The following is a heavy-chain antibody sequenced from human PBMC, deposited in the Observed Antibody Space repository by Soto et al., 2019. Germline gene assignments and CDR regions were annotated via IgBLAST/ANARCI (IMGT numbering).Heavy chain of an antibody. D-gene: IGHD1-26*01. V-gene: IGHV3-30-3*01. CDR3: ARGRIVGAPYYYYGMDV. CDR1: GFTFSSYA. CDR2: ISYDGSNK. Sequence: GGSLRLSCAVSGFTFSSYAMHWVRQAPGKGREWVAVISYDGSNKYYADSVKGRFTISGDNSKNTLYLQMNSLRAEDTAGYYCARGRIVGAPYYYYGMDVWGQGTTVTVSS. J-gene: IGHJ6*02.